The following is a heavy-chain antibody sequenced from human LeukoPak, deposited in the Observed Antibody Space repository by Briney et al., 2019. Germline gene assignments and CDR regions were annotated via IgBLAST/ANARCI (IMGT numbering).Heavy chain of an antibody. Sequence: TGGSLRLSCAASGFTFSSYWMHWVRQAPGKGLVWVSRINSDGSSTSYADSVKGRFTISRDNAKNTLYLQMNSLRAEDTAVYYCARAVGYSSSWYSQYYFDYWGQGTLVTVSS. V-gene: IGHV3-74*01. CDR1: GFTFSSYW. CDR3: ARAVGYSSSWYSQYYFDY. D-gene: IGHD6-13*01. J-gene: IGHJ4*02. CDR2: INSDGSST.